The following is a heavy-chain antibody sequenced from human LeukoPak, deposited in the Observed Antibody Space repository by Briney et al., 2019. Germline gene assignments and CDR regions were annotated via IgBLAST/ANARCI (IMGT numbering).Heavy chain of an antibody. CDR3: ARGSYYGDYGTSGY. J-gene: IGHJ4*02. D-gene: IGHD4-17*01. Sequence: ASVKVSCKASGYTFTGYYMHWVRQAPGQGLEWMGWINTNTGNPTYAQGFTGRFVFSLDTSVSTAYLQISSLKAEDTAVYYCARGSYYGDYGTSGYWGQGTLVTVSS. CDR2: INTNTGNP. V-gene: IGHV7-4-1*02. CDR1: GYTFTGYY.